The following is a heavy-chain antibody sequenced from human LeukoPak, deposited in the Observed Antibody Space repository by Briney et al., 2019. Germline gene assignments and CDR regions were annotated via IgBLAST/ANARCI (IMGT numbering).Heavy chain of an antibody. J-gene: IGHJ4*02. Sequence: SETLSLTCTVSGGSVSSGSYYWSWIQQPPGKGLEWIGYIYYSGSTNYNPSLKSRVTISVDTSKNQFSLKLSSVTAADTAVYYCAREDFWGQGTLVTVSS. V-gene: IGHV4-61*01. CDR3: AREDF. CDR1: GGSVSSGSYY. D-gene: IGHD3-3*01. CDR2: IYYSGST.